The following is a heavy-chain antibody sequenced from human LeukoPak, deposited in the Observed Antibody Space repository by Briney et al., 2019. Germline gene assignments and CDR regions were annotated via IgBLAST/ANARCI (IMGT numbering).Heavy chain of an antibody. Sequence: SETLSVTCTLSGGSISSGDYCWSWIRQPPGKGLEWIGHIYYTGSSYYNPSLKSRVTISVDTSKNQFSLKLTSVTVAATAVYYCARAGYGSGNYIDYWGQGTLVAVSS. J-gene: IGHJ4*02. CDR1: GGSISSGDYC. CDR3: ARAGYGSGNYIDY. D-gene: IGHD3-10*01. CDR2: IYYTGSS. V-gene: IGHV4-30-4*01.